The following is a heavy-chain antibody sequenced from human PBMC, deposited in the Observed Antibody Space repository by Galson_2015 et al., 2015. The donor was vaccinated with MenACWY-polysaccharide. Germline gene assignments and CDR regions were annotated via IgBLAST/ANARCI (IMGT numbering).Heavy chain of an antibody. CDR3: ARGAQRFFDY. Sequence: SLRLSCAASGFNVGGLYMSWVRQAPGKRPEWVSIMYSGGFTEYEDSVKGRFTISRDISKNTVYLQMNSLKVEDTAVYYCARGAQRFFDYWGQGRLVTASA. V-gene: IGHV3-53*01. CDR1: GFNVGGLY. J-gene: IGHJ4*02. CDR2: MYSGGFT.